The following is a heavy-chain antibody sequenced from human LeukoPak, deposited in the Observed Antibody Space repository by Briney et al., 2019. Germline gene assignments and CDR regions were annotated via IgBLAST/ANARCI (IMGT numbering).Heavy chain of an antibody. J-gene: IGHJ4*02. V-gene: IGHV3-7*01. D-gene: IGHD3-16*02. CDR3: AKGLDYVWGSYRYTAHYFDY. CDR1: GFTFSSYW. Sequence: GGSLRLSCAASGFTFSSYWMSWVRQAPGKGLEWVANIKQDGSEKYYVDSVKGRFTISRDNAKSSLYLQMNSLRAEDTAVYYCAKGLDYVWGSYRYTAHYFDYWGQGTLVTVSS. CDR2: IKQDGSEK.